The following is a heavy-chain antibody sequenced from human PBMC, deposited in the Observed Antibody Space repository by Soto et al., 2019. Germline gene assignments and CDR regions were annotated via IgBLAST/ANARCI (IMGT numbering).Heavy chain of an antibody. D-gene: IGHD3-3*01. Sequence: ASETLSLTCAVYGGSFSGYYWSWIRQPPGKGLEWIGEINHSGSTNYNPSLKSRVTISVDTSKNQFSLKLSSVTAADTAVYYCARAMVLGVVIRFDPWGQGTLVTVSS. V-gene: IGHV4-34*01. CDR3: ARAMVLGVVIRFDP. J-gene: IGHJ5*02. CDR1: GGSFSGYY. CDR2: INHSGST.